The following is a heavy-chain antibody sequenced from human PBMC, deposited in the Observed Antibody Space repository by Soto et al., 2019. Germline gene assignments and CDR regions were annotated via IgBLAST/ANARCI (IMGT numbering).Heavy chain of an antibody. D-gene: IGHD3-10*01. Sequence: EVQLLESGGGLVQPGGSLRLSCAASGFIFNNYAMTWVRQAPGKGLEWVSAISGGGDTTSYADSVKDRFTVSRDGSKNTLYLQMSSLRAEDTALYYCAKGRGGSGSLTPRVDFWGQGTLVTVSS. CDR2: ISGGGDTT. CDR1: GFIFNNYA. CDR3: AKGRGGSGSLTPRVDF. V-gene: IGHV3-23*01. J-gene: IGHJ4*02.